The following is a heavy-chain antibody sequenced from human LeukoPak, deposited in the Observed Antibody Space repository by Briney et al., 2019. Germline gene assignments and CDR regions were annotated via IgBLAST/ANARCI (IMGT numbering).Heavy chain of an antibody. CDR2: ISYDGSNK. J-gene: IGHJ4*02. V-gene: IGHV3-30-3*01. D-gene: IGHD4-17*01. CDR3: ARGSDYGDFSFDY. Sequence: AVISYDGSNKYYADSVKGRFTISRDNSKNTLYLQMNSLRAEDTAVYYCARGSDYGDFSFDYWGQGTLVTVSS.